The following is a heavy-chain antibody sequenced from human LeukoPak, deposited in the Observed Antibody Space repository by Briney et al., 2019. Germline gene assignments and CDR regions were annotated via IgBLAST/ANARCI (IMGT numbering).Heavy chain of an antibody. Sequence: PSETLSLTCTVSGGSISSNSYYWGWIRQPPGKGLEWIGSIYYSGSTYYTPSLKSRVTISVDTSKNQFSLRLSSVTAADTAVYYCARAVAWNYSRWGQGTLVTVSS. CDR2: IYYSGST. J-gene: IGHJ4*02. CDR1: GGSISSNSYY. V-gene: IGHV4-39*07. CDR3: ARAVAWNYSR. D-gene: IGHD1-7*01.